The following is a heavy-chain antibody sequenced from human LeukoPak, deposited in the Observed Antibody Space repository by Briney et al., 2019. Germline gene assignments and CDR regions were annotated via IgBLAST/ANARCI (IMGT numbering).Heavy chain of an antibody. CDR2: IGNNGDTT. CDR3: ARWGSYYNFDY. CDR1: GFSISRYG. D-gene: IGHD1-26*01. V-gene: IGHV3-64*01. J-gene: IGHJ4*02. Sequence: GGSLRLSCGVSGFSISRYGMHWVRQAPGKGLEYVSAIGNNGDTTYYANSVRGRFTISRDNSKNTLYLQMGSLGAEDMAVYYCARWGSYYNFDYWSQGTLVAVSS.